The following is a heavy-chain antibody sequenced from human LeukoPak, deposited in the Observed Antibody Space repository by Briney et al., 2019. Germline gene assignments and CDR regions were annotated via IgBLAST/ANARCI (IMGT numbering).Heavy chain of an antibody. D-gene: IGHD3-22*01. J-gene: IGHJ4*02. CDR2: IYFSGGA. Sequence: SETLSLTCTVSGASIDSANYYWGWIRQPPGKGLEWIGSIYFSGGAYYKSSLMSRVTISLDTSKNQFSLKLSSVTAADTAVYYCARLNFAYDTSGYLDYWGQGTLLTVSS. CDR3: ARLNFAYDTSGYLDY. V-gene: IGHV4-39*01. CDR1: GASIDSANYY.